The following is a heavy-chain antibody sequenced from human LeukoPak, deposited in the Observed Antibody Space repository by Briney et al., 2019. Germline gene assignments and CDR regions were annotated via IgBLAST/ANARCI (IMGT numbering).Heavy chain of an antibody. D-gene: IGHD3-22*01. V-gene: IGHV3-23*01. CDR3: AKDTDYYYDSSGLDY. CDR1: GFTFSSYA. Sequence: GSLRLSCAASGFTFSSYAMSWVRQAPGKGLEWVSAISGSGGSTYYADSVKGRFTISRDNSKNTLYLQMNSLRAEDTAVYYCAKDTDYYYDSSGLDYWGQGTLVTVSS. CDR2: ISGSGGST. J-gene: IGHJ4*02.